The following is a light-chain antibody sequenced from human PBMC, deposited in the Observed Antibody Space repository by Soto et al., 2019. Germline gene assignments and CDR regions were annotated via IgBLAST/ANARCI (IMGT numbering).Light chain of an antibody. CDR2: GAS. Sequence: IRMTQSPSSLSASIGDRVTFTCRASHRLNTYLAWYQQKPGKAPKLLIYGASTLQSGVPSRFSGSGSGTDFTLLISRLQSEDFATYYCQQYFSYPYTFGQGTKLEIK. J-gene: IGKJ2*01. V-gene: IGKV1-8*01. CDR3: QQYFSYPYT. CDR1: HRLNTY.